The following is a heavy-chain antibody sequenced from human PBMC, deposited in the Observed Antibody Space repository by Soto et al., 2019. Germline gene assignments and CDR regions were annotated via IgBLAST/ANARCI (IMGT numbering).Heavy chain of an antibody. CDR1: GGTFSSYA. V-gene: IGHV1-69*01. CDR3: ARDRIAGSKYYYGMDV. CDR2: IITIFGTE. J-gene: IGHJ6*02. Sequence: QVQLVQSGAEVKKPGSSVRVSCKASGGTFSSYAISWVRQAPGQGLEWMGGIITIFGTENYAQKFQGRVTSTADESTSTPYMELSSLRSEDTAVYYCARDRIAGSKYYYGMDVWGQGTTVTVSS. D-gene: IGHD6-13*01.